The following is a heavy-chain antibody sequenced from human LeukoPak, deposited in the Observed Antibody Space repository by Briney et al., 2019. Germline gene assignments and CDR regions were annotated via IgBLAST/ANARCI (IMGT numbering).Heavy chain of an antibody. J-gene: IGHJ4*02. CDR2: ISGSGGST. V-gene: IGHV3-23*01. CDR1: GFTFSGYA. Sequence: GGSLRLSCAASGFTFSGYAMSWVRQAPGKGLEWVSAISGSGGSTYYADSVKGRFTISRDNSKNTLYLQMNSLRAEDTAVYYCAKQLSRYYDFWSGNFDYWGQGTLVTVSS. D-gene: IGHD3-3*01. CDR3: AKQLSRYYDFWSGNFDY.